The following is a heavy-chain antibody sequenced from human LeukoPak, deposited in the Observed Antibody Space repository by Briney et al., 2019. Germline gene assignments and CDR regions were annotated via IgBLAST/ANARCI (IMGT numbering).Heavy chain of an antibody. J-gene: IGHJ4*02. CDR3: ARDQYSSNYVPDY. D-gene: IGHD2-2*01. CDR2: INTNTGNP. V-gene: IGHV7-4-1*02. CDR1: GYTFTRYA. Sequence: ASVKVSCEASGYTFTRYAMNWVRQAPGQGLEWMGWINTNTGNPTYAQGFTGRFVFSLDTSVSTAYLQISSLKAEDTAVYYCARDQYSSNYVPDYWGQGTLVTVSS.